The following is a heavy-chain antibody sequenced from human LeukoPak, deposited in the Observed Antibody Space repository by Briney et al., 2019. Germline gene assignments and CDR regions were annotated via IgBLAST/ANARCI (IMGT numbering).Heavy chain of an antibody. CDR3: VRMTVRGVISP. J-gene: IGHJ5*02. V-gene: IGHV1-8*03. D-gene: IGHD3-10*01. Sequence: ASVKVSCKASGYTFSNHDINWVRQATGQGLEWMGWMSPNSGNTGYAQKFQGRLTITRDTSISTAYMELSSLRSDDTAVYYCVRMTVRGVISPWGQGTRVTVTS. CDR2: MSPNSGNT. CDR1: GYTFSNHD.